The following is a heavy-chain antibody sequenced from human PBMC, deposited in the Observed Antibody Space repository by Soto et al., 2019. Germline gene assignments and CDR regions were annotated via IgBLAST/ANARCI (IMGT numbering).Heavy chain of an antibody. V-gene: IGHV3-30-3*01. D-gene: IGHD2-21*02. CDR1: GFTFSSYA. J-gene: IGHJ4*02. Sequence: QVQLVESGGGVVQPGGSLRLSCAASGFTFSSYAMHWVRQAPGKGLEWVAGISYDGSNKYYADSVKGRFTVSRDNSKNTLYLQMNRLRAEDTAVYYCARDPVAYCGGDCRTFDYWGQGTLVTVFS. CDR2: ISYDGSNK. CDR3: ARDPVAYCGGDCRTFDY.